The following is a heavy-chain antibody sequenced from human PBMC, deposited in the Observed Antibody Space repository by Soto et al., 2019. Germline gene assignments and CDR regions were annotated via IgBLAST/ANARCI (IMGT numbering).Heavy chain of an antibody. D-gene: IGHD2-2*01. Sequence: GASVKVSCKTSGYTFSNYGITFFLPSPFPPLAFLGWISLYSDGTNYAQKFPCIVSMTPATSPTTAYMELRSLRSDDTAVYYCARVVPGAEAWFGPWGQGTLVTVSS. V-gene: IGHV1-18*01. CDR3: ARVVPGAEAWFGP. CDR2: ISLYSDGT. CDR1: GYTFSNYG. J-gene: IGHJ5*02.